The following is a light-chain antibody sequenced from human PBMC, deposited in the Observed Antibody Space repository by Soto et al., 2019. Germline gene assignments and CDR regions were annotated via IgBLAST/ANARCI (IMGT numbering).Light chain of an antibody. Sequence: DIVLTQSPVTLSVSPGEGATLSCRASQSFGTNLGWYQQKSGQAPRLLIYGTSIRATGIPARFSGSGSGTEFNLTISSLQSEDLAVYYCQKYDTWPLTFGGGPKVEIK. CDR1: QSFGTN. CDR2: GTS. V-gene: IGKV3-15*01. J-gene: IGKJ4*01. CDR3: QKYDTWPLT.